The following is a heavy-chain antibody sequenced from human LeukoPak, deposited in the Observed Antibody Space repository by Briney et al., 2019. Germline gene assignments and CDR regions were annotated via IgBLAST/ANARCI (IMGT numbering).Heavy chain of an antibody. V-gene: IGHV3-21*04. D-gene: IGHD3-10*01. CDR3: AKDRDIILMGHGMDV. CDR1: GVTFSGYS. CDR2: ITATSRHI. J-gene: IGHJ6*02. Sequence: GGSLRLSCAAPGVTFSGYSVNWVRQAPGKGLEWVSAITATSRHIYYADSVKGRFTISRDNSKNTLYLQMNNLRTEDTAVYYCAKDRDIILMGHGMDVWGQGATVTVSS.